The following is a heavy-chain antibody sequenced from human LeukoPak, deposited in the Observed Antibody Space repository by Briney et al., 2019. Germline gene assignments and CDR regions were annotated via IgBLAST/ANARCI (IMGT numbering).Heavy chain of an antibody. D-gene: IGHD4-17*01. CDR2: ISYDGSNK. Sequence: PGKSLRLSCAASGFTFSNYGMHWVRQAPGKGLEWVAVISYDGSNKYYAASVKGRFTISRDNSKNTLFLEMNSLRAEDTSVYYCAKDGPYGNHEIDYWGQGTLVTVSS. CDR1: GFTFSNYG. J-gene: IGHJ4*02. CDR3: AKDGPYGNHEIDY. V-gene: IGHV3-30*18.